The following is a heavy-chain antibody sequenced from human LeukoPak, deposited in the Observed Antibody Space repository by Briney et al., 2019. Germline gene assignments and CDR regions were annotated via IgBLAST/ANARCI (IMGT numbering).Heavy chain of an antibody. J-gene: IGHJ4*02. Sequence: GGSLRLSCAASGFTFRDYYMKWIRQAPGKGLEWVSYMSGSGSIIYYADSVKGRFTISRDNAKNSLYLQMNSLRAEDTAVYYCARSITMVRGVPIDYWGQGTLVTVSS. V-gene: IGHV3-11*04. CDR3: ARSITMVRGVPIDY. CDR2: MSGSGSII. D-gene: IGHD3-10*01. CDR1: GFTFRDYY.